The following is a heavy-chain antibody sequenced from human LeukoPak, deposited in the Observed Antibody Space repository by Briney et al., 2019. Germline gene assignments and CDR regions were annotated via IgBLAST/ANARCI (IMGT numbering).Heavy chain of an antibody. CDR2: ISSSSSTI. CDR1: GFTFRSYA. CDR3: ARDRGYSGSYWGFDY. V-gene: IGHV3-48*01. D-gene: IGHD1-26*01. J-gene: IGHJ4*02. Sequence: GGSLRLSCVGSGFTFRSYAMSWVRQAPGKGLEWVSYISSSSSTIYYADSVKGRFTISRDNAKNSLYLQMNSLRAEDTAAYYCARDRGYSGSYWGFDYWGQGTLVTVSS.